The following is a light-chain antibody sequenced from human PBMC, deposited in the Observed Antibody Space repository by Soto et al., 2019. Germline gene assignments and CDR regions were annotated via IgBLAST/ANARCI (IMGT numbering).Light chain of an antibody. Sequence: ETMMTQSPDTLSVPLGERATLSCRASQSLRSSLAWYQQKPGQAPRLLIYDASTRATGIPARFSGSGSGTDFTLTINRLEREDFAVYYCQQYGSSRWTFGQGTKVDIK. CDR1: QSLRSS. CDR3: QQYGSSRWT. J-gene: IGKJ1*01. V-gene: IGKV3-15*01. CDR2: DAS.